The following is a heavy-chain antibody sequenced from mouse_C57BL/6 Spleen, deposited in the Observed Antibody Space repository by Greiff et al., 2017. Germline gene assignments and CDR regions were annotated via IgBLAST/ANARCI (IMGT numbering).Heavy chain of an antibody. CDR2: ILPGSGST. V-gene: IGHV1-9*01. CDR3: ATGGYGNYSGPFDY. D-gene: IGHD2-1*01. CDR1: GYTFTGYW. J-gene: IGHJ2*01. Sequence: QVQLQQSGAELMKPGASVKLSCKATGYTFTGYWIEWVKQRPGHGLEWIGEILPGSGSTNYNEKFKGKATFTADTSSNTAYMQLSSLTTGDSAVYYGATGGYGNYSGPFDYWGQGTTLTVSS.